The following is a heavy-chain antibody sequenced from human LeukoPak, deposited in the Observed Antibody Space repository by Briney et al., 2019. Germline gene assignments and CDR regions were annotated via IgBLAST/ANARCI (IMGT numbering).Heavy chain of an antibody. CDR3: ARGDYYGSGSYQYYFDY. CDR2: GSSK. D-gene: IGHD3-10*01. V-gene: IGHV3-30-3*01. Sequence: GSSKYYADSVKGRFTISRDNSKNTLYLQMNSLRAEDTAVYYCARGDYYGSGSYQYYFDYWGQGTLVTVSS. J-gene: IGHJ4*02.